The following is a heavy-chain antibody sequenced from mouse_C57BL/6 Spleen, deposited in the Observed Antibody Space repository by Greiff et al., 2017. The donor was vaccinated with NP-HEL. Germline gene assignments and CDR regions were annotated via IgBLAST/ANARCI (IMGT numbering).Heavy chain of an antibody. CDR3: ARWNYGSSYTYAMDY. CDR2: IDPSDSYT. CDR1: GYTFTSYW. J-gene: IGHJ4*01. D-gene: IGHD1-1*01. Sequence: QVQLKQPGAELVMPGASVKLSCKASGYTFTSYWMHWVKQRPGQGLEWIGEIDPSDSYTNYNQKFKGKSTLTVDKSSSTAYMQLSSLTSEDSAVYYCARWNYGSSYTYAMDYWGQGTSVTVSS. V-gene: IGHV1-69*01.